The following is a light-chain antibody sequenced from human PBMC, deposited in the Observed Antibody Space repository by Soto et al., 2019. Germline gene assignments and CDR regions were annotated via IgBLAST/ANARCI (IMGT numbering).Light chain of an antibody. CDR1: SSDVGGYNY. Sequence: QSALTQPPSASGSPGQSVTISCTGTSSDVGGYNYVSWYQQHPGKAPKLMIYEVSKRPSGVPDRFSGSKSGNTASLTVSGLQAEDEADYYSSSYAGSNLWVFGGGTKLTVL. CDR3: SSYAGSNLWV. V-gene: IGLV2-8*01. J-gene: IGLJ3*02. CDR2: EVS.